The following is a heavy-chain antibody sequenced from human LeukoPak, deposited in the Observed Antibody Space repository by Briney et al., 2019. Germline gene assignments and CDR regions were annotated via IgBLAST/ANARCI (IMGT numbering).Heavy chain of an antibody. CDR1: GGSISSYY. D-gene: IGHD3-10*01. CDR3: ARVGRVRGVIITSYFDL. J-gene: IGHJ2*01. CDR2: IYHSGST. V-gene: IGHV4-59*12. Sequence: PSETLSLTCTVSGGSISSYYWSWIRQPPGKGLEWIGYIYHSGSTYYNPSLKSRVTISVDRSKNQFSLKLSSVTAADTAVYYCARVGRVRGVIITSYFDLWGRGTLVTVSS.